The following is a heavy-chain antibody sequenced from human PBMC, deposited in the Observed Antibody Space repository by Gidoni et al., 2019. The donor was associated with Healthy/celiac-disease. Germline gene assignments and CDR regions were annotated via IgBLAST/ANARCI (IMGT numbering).Heavy chain of an antibody. CDR2: IIPILGIA. CDR3: ARVGGIAAREHHYGMDV. D-gene: IGHD6-6*01. Sequence: QVQLVQSGAEVKKPGSSVKVSCKASGGTFSSYAISWVRQAPGQGLEWMGRIIPILGIANYAQKFQGRVTITADKSTSTAYMELSSLRSEDTAVYYCARVGGIAAREHHYGMDVWGQGTTVTVSS. V-gene: IGHV1-69*04. CDR1: GGTFSSYA. J-gene: IGHJ6*02.